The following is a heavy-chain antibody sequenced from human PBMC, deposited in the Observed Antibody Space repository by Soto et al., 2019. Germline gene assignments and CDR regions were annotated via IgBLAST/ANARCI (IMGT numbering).Heavy chain of an antibody. V-gene: IGHV3-23*01. CDR3: VKHAEYQLVSWFDP. CDR2: ISAGGGSP. J-gene: IGHJ5*02. CDR1: GVSFSTYA. D-gene: IGHD6-6*01. Sequence: EVQVLETGGGLVQPGGSLGLSCAASGVSFSTYALSWVRQAPGKGLEWVSGISAGGGSPFIADSVKGRFIISIDNAKDTLYLQMNSLTVEDTAIYYCVKHAEYQLVSWFDPWGQGTLVTVSS.